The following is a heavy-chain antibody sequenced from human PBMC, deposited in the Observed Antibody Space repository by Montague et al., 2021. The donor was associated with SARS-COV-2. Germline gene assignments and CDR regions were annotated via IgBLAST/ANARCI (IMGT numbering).Heavy chain of an antibody. CDR2: IYWDGDK. V-gene: IGHV2-5*02. CDR3: AHRREDATLITAWFDP. CDR1: GFSLSTNGVG. Sequence: PALVKPTQTLTLTCTFSGFSLSTNGVGVGWIRQPPGKALEWLALIYWDGDKRYSPSLMSRLTISRCTSKNQVVLTMTNMNPVDTATYYCAHRREDATLITAWFDPWGQGTMVTVSS. D-gene: IGHD3-16*01. J-gene: IGHJ5*02.